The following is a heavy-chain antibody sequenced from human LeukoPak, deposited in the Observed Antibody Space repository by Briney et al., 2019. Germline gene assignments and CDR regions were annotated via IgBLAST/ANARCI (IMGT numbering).Heavy chain of an antibody. D-gene: IGHD3-16*02. J-gene: IGHJ3*02. CDR2: ISAYNGNT. Sequence: ASVKVSCKASGYTFTSYGISWVRQAPGQGLEWMGWISAYNGNTNYAQKLQGRVTMTTDTSTSTAYMELRSLRSDDTAVYYCARFLGSYDYVWGSYRHDAFDIWGQGTMVTVSS. CDR1: GYTFTSYG. CDR3: ARFLGSYDYVWGSYRHDAFDI. V-gene: IGHV1-18*01.